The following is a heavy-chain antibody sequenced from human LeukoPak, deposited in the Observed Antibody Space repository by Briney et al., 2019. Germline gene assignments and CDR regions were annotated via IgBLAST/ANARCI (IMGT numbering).Heavy chain of an antibody. CDR3: ARDRGYHDSSVLARGVF. V-gene: IGHV3-7*03. D-gene: IGHD3-22*01. J-gene: IGHJ4*02. Sequence: GGSLRLSCAASGFTFSSYWMSWVRQAPGKGLEWVASIKQDGSEKYYVDSVKGRFTISRDNAENSLYLQMNSLRAEDTAVYYCARDRGYHDSSVLARGVFWGQGTLVTVSS. CDR1: GFTFSSYW. CDR2: IKQDGSEK.